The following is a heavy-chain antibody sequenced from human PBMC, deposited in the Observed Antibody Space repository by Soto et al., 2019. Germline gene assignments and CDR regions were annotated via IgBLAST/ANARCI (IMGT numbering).Heavy chain of an antibody. CDR3: ARPEETYCSSTSCYVGRDYYYYMDV. J-gene: IGHJ6*03. V-gene: IGHV3-23*01. CDR2: ISGSGGST. D-gene: IGHD2-2*01. CDR1: GFTFSSYA. Sequence: GGSLRLSCAASGFTFSSYAMSWVRQAPGKGLEWVSAISGSGGSTYYADSVKGRFTISRDNSKNTLYLQMNSLRAEDTAVYYCARPEETYCSSTSCYVGRDYYYYMDVWGKGTTVTVSS.